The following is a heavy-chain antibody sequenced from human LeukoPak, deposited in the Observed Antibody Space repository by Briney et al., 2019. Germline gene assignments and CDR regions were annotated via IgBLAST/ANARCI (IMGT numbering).Heavy chain of an antibody. CDR3: ARISTTGLLNNYYGMDV. J-gene: IGHJ6*02. V-gene: IGHV1-3*01. Sequence: GASVKVSCKASGYTFTSYAMHWVRQAPGQGLEWMGWITAGNDNTKYSQKFQGRVTITRDTSASTAYMELSSLRSEDTAVYYCARISTTGLLNNYYGMDVWGQGTTVTVSS. CDR1: GYTFTSYA. CDR2: ITAGNDNT. D-gene: IGHD4-11*01.